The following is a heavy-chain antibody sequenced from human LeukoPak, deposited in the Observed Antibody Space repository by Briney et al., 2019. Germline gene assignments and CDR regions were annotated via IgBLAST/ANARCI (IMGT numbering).Heavy chain of an antibody. CDR3: ATRGDRIAARQLVPSRFDY. V-gene: IGHV1-69*01. J-gene: IGHJ4*02. CDR1: GGTFSSYA. Sequence: SVKVSCKASGGTFSSYAISWVRQAPGQGLEWMGGIIPIFGTANYAQKFQGRVTITADESTSTAYMELSSLRSEDTAVYYCATRGDRIAARQLVPSRFDYWGQGTLVTVSS. D-gene: IGHD6-6*01. CDR2: IIPIFGTA.